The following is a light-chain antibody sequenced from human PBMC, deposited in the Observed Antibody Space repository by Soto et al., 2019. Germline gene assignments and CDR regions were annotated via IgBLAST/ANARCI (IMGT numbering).Light chain of an antibody. V-gene: IGKV3-11*01. CDR2: DAS. Sequence: EIEWTQSAASLSLSPGERATLSCKASQSVSNFLAWYLQRPGQAPRLLIFDASKRAAGVPARFRGSGSGTAFALTLSILEPEDFAVYYCQQRSSWPITVGQGTRLEIK. CDR1: QSVSNF. CDR3: QQRSSWPIT. J-gene: IGKJ5*01.